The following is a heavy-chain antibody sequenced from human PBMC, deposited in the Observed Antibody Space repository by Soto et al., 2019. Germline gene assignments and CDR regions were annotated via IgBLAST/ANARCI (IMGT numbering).Heavy chain of an antibody. CDR3: ARILLRYSYDCYYFDY. Sequence: SGPTLVNPTQTLTLTCTFSGFSLSTSGMCVSWIRQPPGKALEWLALIDWDGDKYYSTSLKTRLTISKDTSKNQVVLPMTNMDPVQTATYSRARILLRYSYDCYYFDYWGEGTLVTFSS. D-gene: IGHD5-18*01. V-gene: IGHV2-70*01. CDR1: GFSLSTSGMC. CDR2: IDWDGDK. J-gene: IGHJ4*02.